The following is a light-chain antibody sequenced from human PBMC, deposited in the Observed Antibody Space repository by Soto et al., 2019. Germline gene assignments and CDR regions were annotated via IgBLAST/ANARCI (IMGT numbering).Light chain of an antibody. CDR2: AAS. J-gene: IGKJ3*01. V-gene: IGKV1-39*01. Sequence: DIQMTQSPSSLSASVGDRVTITCRAIQSISSYLNWYQQKPGKAPKLLIYAASSLQSGVASRFSGSGSGTDFTLTISSLQHEDFATYYFQQSYRTPGLTFGAGTKVDIK. CDR3: QQSYRTPGLT. CDR1: QSISSY.